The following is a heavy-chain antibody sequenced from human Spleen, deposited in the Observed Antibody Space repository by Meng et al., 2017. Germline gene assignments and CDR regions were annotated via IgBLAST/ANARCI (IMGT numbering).Heavy chain of an antibody. CDR1: CGSFSDYY. V-gene: IGHV4-34*01. J-gene: IGHJ4*02. D-gene: IGHD4-11*01. CDR2: INHSGST. CDR3: ARGPTTMAHDFDY. Sequence: GEPPQWGAGLLKPSETLSLTCVVSCGSFSDYYWSWTRQPPGKGLEWIGEINHSGSTNYNPSLESRATISVDTSQNNLSLKLSSVTAADSAVYYCARGPTTMAHDFDYWGQGTLVTVSS.